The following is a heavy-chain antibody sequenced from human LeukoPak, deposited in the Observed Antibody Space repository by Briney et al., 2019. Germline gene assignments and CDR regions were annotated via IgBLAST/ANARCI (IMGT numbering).Heavy chain of an antibody. CDR3: ARAIVVVTATSPFDY. V-gene: IGHV1-18*01. J-gene: IGHJ4*02. CDR2: ISAYNGNT. Sequence: ASVKVSCTASGYTFTSYGISWVRQAPGQGLEWMGWISAYNGNTNYAQKLQGRVTITADKSTSTAYMELSSLRSEDTAVYYCARAIVVVTATSPFDYWGQGTLATVSS. D-gene: IGHD2-21*02. CDR1: GYTFTSYG.